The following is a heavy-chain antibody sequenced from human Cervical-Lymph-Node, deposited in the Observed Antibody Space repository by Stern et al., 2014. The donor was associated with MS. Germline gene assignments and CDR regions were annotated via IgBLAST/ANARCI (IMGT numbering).Heavy chain of an antibody. J-gene: IGHJ6*02. D-gene: IGHD2-21*02. CDR1: GYTLTEMS. CDR3: ATHRGRVTYYYGLDV. CDR2: YDPQHGET. V-gene: IGHV1-24*01. Sequence: QVQLVQSGAEVKQPGASVKVSCKVSGYTLTEMSMHWVRQAPGKGLEWMGGYDPQHGETVYAQKIQGRVTMAEDRSTDTAYMELTSLRSDDTAVYYCATHRGRVTYYYGLDVWGQGTTVTVSS.